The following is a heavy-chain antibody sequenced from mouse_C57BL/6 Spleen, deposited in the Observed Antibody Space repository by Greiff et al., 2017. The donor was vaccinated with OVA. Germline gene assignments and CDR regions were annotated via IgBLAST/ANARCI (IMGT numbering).Heavy chain of an antibody. J-gene: IGHJ1*03. Sequence: QVQLKESGPGLVAPSQSLSITCTVSGFSLTSYGVHWVRQPPGKGLEWLVVIWSDGSTTYNSALKSRLSISKDNSKSQVFLKMNSLQTDDTAMYYGARHTNYYGSSYGYCDVGGTGTTVTVSS. V-gene: IGHV2-6-1*01. CDR1: GFSLTSYG. D-gene: IGHD1-1*01. CDR2: IWSDGST. CDR3: ARHTNYYGSSYGYCDV.